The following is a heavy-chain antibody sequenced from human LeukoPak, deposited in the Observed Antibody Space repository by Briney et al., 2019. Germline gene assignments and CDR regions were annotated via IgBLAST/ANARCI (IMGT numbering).Heavy chain of an antibody. CDR2: IHYSGST. CDR3: ARWYSSGWAFDY. J-gene: IGHJ4*02. D-gene: IGHD6-19*01. V-gene: IGHV4-59*08. CDR1: GESFSGYH. Sequence: SETLSLTCAVYGESFSGYHWSWIRQPPGKGLEWIGYIHYSGSTKYNPSLKSRVTISVDTSKNQFSLKLSSVTAADTAVYYCARWYSSGWAFDYWGQGTLVTVSS.